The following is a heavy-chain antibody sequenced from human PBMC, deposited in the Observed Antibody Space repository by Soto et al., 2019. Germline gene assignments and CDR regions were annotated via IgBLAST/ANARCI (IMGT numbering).Heavy chain of an antibody. J-gene: IGHJ6*02. Sequence: DSVKGRFTISRDNAKNTLYLQMNSLRAEDTAVYYCAKELGQQLVLNDGMHVWGQGTTVTVSS. CDR3: AKELGQQLVLNDGMHV. V-gene: IGHV3-30*02. D-gene: IGHD6-13*01.